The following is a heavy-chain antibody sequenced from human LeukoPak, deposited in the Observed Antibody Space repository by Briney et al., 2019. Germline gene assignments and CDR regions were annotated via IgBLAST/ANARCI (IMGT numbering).Heavy chain of an antibody. V-gene: IGHV5-51*01. Sequence: RGESLKISCKGFGYSFTGYWIGWVRQMPGKGLEWLGIIYPGDSDTRYSPSFQGQVTISADNSINTAYLQWNSLKTSDTAMYYCARARWKVVDPYYFDSWGQGTLVTVSS. CDR3: ARARWKVVDPYYFDS. CDR1: GYSFTGYW. CDR2: IYPGDSDT. J-gene: IGHJ4*02. D-gene: IGHD2-2*01.